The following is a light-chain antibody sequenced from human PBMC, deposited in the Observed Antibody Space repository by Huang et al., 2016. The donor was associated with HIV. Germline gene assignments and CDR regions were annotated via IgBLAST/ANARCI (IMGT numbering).Light chain of an antibody. CDR3: QQTYTFPA. Sequence: DIQLTQSPSSLSASVGDRVTITCRASQTITTYLNWYQQKPGKAPHLLIYGASNLQSGGPSRFSGSGSVTDFTLIISGLQPEDFATYYCQQTYTFPAFGRGTKVEIK. CDR1: QTITTY. V-gene: IGKV1-39*01. CDR2: GAS. J-gene: IGKJ1*01.